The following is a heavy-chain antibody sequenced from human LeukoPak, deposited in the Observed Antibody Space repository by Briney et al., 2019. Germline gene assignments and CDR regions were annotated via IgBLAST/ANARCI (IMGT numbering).Heavy chain of an antibody. V-gene: IGHV5-51*01. CDR3: TRGLGLGY. CDR2: IYPGDSNV. J-gene: IGHJ4*02. Sequence: GESLKITCRASGYSFINYWIGWVRQMPGKGLEWVGLIYPGDSNVRYSPSFQGQVTISADRSITTAYLQWSSLRPPATAIYSCTRGLGLGYWGQGTLVTVSS. CDR1: GYSFINYW. D-gene: IGHD3-16*01.